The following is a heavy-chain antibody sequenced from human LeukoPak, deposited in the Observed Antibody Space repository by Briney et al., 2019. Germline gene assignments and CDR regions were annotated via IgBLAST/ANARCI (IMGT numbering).Heavy chain of an antibody. V-gene: IGHV3-23*01. D-gene: IGHD6-19*01. Sequence: GGSLRLSCTASGFTFRDYTIDWVRQAPGKGLEWVSTISADGASTFYADSVRGRFTISRDNSGNTLYLQMDSLRAEDTAVYYCAKDNRRHYTSGPNPDSLHWGQGALVTVSS. CDR1: GFTFRDYT. CDR3: AKDNRRHYTSGPNPDSLH. J-gene: IGHJ4*02. CDR2: ISADGAST.